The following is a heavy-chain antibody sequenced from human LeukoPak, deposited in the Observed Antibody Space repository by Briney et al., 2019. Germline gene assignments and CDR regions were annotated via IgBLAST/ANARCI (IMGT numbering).Heavy chain of an antibody. CDR3: ASSPSSGSYSFDY. J-gene: IGHJ4*02. CDR1: GGSISSSSYY. Sequence: PSETLSLTCTVSGGSISSSSYYWGWIRQPPGKGLEWIGYIYYSGSTYYNPSLKSRVTISVDTSKNQISLKLSSVTAADTAVYYCASSPSSGSYSFDYWGQGTLVTVSS. V-gene: IGHV4-30-4*08. CDR2: IYYSGST. D-gene: IGHD3-10*01.